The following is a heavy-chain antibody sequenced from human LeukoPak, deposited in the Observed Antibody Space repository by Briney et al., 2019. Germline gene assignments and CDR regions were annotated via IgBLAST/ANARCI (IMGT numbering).Heavy chain of an antibody. J-gene: IGHJ4*02. V-gene: IGHV4-61*01. CDR3: ARYAAGPSDY. D-gene: IGHD6-13*01. Sequence: SETLSLTCTVSGGSVSSGSYYWSWIRQPPGKGLEWIGYIYYSGSTNYNPSLKSRVTISVDTSKNQFSLKLSSVTAADTAVYYCARYAAGPSDYWGQGTLVTVSS. CDR1: GGSVSSGSYY. CDR2: IYYSGST.